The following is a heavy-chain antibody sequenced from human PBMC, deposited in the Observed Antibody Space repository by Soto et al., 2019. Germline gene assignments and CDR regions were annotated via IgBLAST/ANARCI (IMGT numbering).Heavy chain of an antibody. CDR2: IYYSGST. V-gene: IGHV4-59*01. CDR1: GGSISSYY. CDR3: ARLGHGRSPVGGPYYFDY. J-gene: IGHJ4*02. D-gene: IGHD1-26*01. Sequence: PSETLSLTCTVSGGSISSYYWSWIRQPPGKGLEWIGYIYYSGSTNYNPSLKSRVTISVDTSKNQFSLKLSSVTAADTAVYYCARLGHGRSPVGGPYYFDYWGQGTLVTVSS.